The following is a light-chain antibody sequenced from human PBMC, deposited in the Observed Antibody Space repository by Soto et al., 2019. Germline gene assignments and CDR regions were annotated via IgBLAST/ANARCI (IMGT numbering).Light chain of an antibody. J-gene: IGLJ3*02. V-gene: IGLV1-51*02. Sequence: QSVLTQPPSVSAAPGQKVTISCSGSSSNIGTNYVCWYQQVPGTAPKLLIFENNKRPSGIPDRFSGSKSGTSATLGITGRQTGDEDDYYCGTWDVSLSAGVFGGGTKLTVL. CDR3: GTWDVSLSAGV. CDR2: ENN. CDR1: SSNIGTNY.